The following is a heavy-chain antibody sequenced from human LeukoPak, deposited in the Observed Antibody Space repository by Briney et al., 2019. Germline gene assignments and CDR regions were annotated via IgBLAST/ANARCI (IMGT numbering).Heavy chain of an antibody. CDR1: GFTFSSYG. Sequence: PGRSLRLSCAASGFTFSSYGMHWVRQAPGKGLEWVAVIWYDGSNKYCADSVKGRFTISRGNSKNTLYLQMNSLRAEDTAVYYCASTTVTTSVYYYYYYGMDVWGQGTTVTVSS. CDR2: IWYDGSNK. J-gene: IGHJ6*02. CDR3: ASTTVTTSVYYYYYYGMDV. D-gene: IGHD4-11*01. V-gene: IGHV3-33*01.